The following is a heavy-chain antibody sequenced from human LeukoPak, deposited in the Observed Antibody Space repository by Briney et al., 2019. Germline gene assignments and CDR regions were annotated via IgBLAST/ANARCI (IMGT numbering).Heavy chain of an antibody. CDR2: INPSGGRT. CDR1: GYTFTSYY. V-gene: IGHV1-46*01. D-gene: IGHD2-15*01. CDR3: ARVGYCSGGSCYYYYYYMDV. J-gene: IGHJ6*03. Sequence: ASVKVSCKASGYTFTSYYIYWMRQAHGHGLDWMGIINPSGGRTNYAHKFQGRVTMTRDMSTSTAYMELSSLRSEDTAVYYCARVGYCSGGSCYYYYYYMDVWGKGTTVTVSS.